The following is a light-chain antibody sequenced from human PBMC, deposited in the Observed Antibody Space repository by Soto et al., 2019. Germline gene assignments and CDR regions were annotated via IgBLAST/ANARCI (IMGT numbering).Light chain of an antibody. J-gene: IGKJ4*01. CDR3: QERSNWLT. Sequence: DILLTQSPATLSLSPGERATLSCRASQSVSSYLSWCQQRPGQAPRLLIYYASNRSTGIPARFSGSGCERDFTLTISSLEPEDFAVYYCQERSNWLTFGGWTKVDIK. CDR2: YAS. CDR1: QSVSSY. V-gene: IGKV3-11*02.